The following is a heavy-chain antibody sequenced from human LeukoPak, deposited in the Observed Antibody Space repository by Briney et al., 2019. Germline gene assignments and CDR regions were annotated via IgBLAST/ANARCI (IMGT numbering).Heavy chain of an antibody. CDR3: ARDVYVAAAVRGCGGY. J-gene: IGHJ4*02. D-gene: IGHD6-13*01. Sequence: ASVKVSCKASGYTFTSYGISWVRQAPGQGLEWMGWISAYNGNTNYAQKLQGRVTMTTDTSTSTAYMELRSLGSDDTAVYYCARDVYVAAAVRGCGGYWGQGTLVTVSS. V-gene: IGHV1-18*01. CDR2: ISAYNGNT. CDR1: GYTFTSYG.